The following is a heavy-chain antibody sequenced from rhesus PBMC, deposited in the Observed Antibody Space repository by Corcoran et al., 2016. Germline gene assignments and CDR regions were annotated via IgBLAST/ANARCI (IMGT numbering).Heavy chain of an antibody. CDR3: ARDAGGYSGSWTTDC. Sequence: QVQLQESGPGVVKPSETLSLTCAVSGGSISSGYDWSWIRQPPGKGLEWIGYISGSSGSTNSNPSIKKRVTISQDASKNQFSLKLSSVTAADTAVYYCARDAGGYSGSWTTDCWGQGVLVTVSS. D-gene: IGHD6-25*01. CDR1: GGSISSGYD. J-gene: IGHJ4*01. CDR2: ISGSSGST. V-gene: IGHV4-76*01.